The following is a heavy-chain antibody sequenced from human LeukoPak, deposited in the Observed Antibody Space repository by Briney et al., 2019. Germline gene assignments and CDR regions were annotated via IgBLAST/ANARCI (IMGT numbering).Heavy chain of an antibody. CDR3: ARGPGASAEGYFDY. CDR1: GGSFSGYY. V-gene: IGHV4-34*01. D-gene: IGHD2-2*01. CDR2: INHSGST. Sequence: SETLSLTCAVYGGSFSGYYWSWIRQPPGKGLEWIGEINHSGSTNYNPSLKSRVTISVDTSKNQFSLKLSSVTAADTAVYYCARGPGASAEGYFDYWGQGTLVTVSS. J-gene: IGHJ4*02.